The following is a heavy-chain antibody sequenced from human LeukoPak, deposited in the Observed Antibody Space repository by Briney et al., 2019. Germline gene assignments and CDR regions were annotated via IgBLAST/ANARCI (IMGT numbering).Heavy chain of an antibody. CDR3: ARASGYSGSRRWFDP. CDR2: IYSTGNT. V-gene: IGHV3-53*04. J-gene: IGHJ5*02. CDR1: GFTASSNY. Sequence: GGTLRLSRAASGFTASSNYMSCVRPAPGKGLGWGSFIYSTGNTYYADFVKRRFTISRHTSKNTLYLQMNSLRAEDTAVYYCARASGYSGSRRWFDPWGEGTLISVSS. D-gene: IGHD5-12*01.